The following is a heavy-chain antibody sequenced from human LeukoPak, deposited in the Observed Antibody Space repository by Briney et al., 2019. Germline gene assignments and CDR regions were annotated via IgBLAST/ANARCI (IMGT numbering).Heavy chain of an antibody. V-gene: IGHV3-23*01. CDR3: TKDAYLGSNWLDP. J-gene: IGHJ5*02. CDR1: GFTFSNSG. D-gene: IGHD2/OR15-2a*01. Sequence: GGTLRLSCAASGFTFSNSGMNWVRQAPGKGLEWVSTISGSGDSTYYADSVKGRFTISRDNSKNTLYLQMNRLRAEDTAVYYCTKDAYLGSNWLDPWGQGTLVTVSS. CDR2: ISGSGDST.